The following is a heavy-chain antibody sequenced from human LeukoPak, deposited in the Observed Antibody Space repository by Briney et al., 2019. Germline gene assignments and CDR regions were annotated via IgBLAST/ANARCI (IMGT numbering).Heavy chain of an antibody. J-gene: IGHJ4*02. V-gene: IGHV3-15*01. CDR3: TTYDRSGYYSDY. Sequence: GGSLRLSCAASGFSFSNAWMSWVRQGPGKGLEWVGRIKSKSAGGTIEYGAPVKGRFTISRDDSENMLYLQMSSLKTEDTAVYYCTTYDRSGYYSDYWGQGTLVTVSS. CDR2: IKSKSAGGTI. D-gene: IGHD3-22*01. CDR1: GFSFSNAW.